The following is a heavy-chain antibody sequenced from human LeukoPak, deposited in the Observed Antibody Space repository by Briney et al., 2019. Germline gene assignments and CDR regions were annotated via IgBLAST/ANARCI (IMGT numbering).Heavy chain of an antibody. CDR3: AKQPLVGATFDY. V-gene: IGHV3-23*01. CDR2: IISGGST. D-gene: IGHD1-26*01. Sequence: GGSLRLSCAASGFTFSSYAMSWVRQAPGKGLEWVSAIISGGSTYYADSVKGRFTISRDTSKNTLHLQMNSLRAEDTAVYCCAKQPLVGATFDYWGQGTLVTVSS. CDR1: GFTFSSYA. J-gene: IGHJ4*02.